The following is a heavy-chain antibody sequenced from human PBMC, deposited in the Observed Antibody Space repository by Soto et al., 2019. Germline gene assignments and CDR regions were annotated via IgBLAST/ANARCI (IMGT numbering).Heavy chain of an antibody. D-gene: IGHD1-26*01. V-gene: IGHV3-11*01. Sequence: GGSLRLSCAASGFTFSDYYMSWIRQAPGKGLEWGSYISSSGSTIYYADSVKGRFTISRDNAKNSLYLQMNSLRAEDTAVYYCARDMGRYYYYMDVWGKGTTVTVSS. CDR2: ISSSGSTI. J-gene: IGHJ6*03. CDR3: ARDMGRYYYYMDV. CDR1: GFTFSDYY.